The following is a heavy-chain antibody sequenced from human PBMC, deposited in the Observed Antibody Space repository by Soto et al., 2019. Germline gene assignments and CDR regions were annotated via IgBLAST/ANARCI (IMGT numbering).Heavy chain of an antibody. Sequence: PSETLSLTCAVYVGSFSGYYWSLIRQPPGEGLDWIGEFNHSASTNYNPSLKSRVTISVDTSKNQFSLRLTSVTAADTAVYYCARGRKQQLASRVWFEPWGQGTMVAVSS. V-gene: IGHV4-34*01. J-gene: IGHJ5*02. CDR3: ARGRKQQLASRVWFEP. D-gene: IGHD6-13*01. CDR1: VGSFSGYY. CDR2: FNHSAST.